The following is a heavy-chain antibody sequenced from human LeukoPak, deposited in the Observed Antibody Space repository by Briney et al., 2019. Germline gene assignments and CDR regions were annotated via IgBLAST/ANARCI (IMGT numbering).Heavy chain of an antibody. CDR1: GGSFSGYY. D-gene: IGHD3-9*01. J-gene: IGHJ6*03. Sequence: PSETLSLTCAVYGGSFSGYYWSWIRQPPGKGLEWIGEINHSGSTNYNPSLKSRVTISVDTSKNQFSLKLSSVTAADTAVYYCARRGGYDILTGYFRRGYYYYMDVWGKGTTVTISS. CDR3: ARRGGYDILTGYFRRGYYYYMDV. CDR2: INHSGST. V-gene: IGHV4-34*01.